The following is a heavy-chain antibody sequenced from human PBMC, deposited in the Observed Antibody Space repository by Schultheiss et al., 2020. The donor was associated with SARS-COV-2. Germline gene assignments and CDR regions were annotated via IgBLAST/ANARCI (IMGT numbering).Heavy chain of an antibody. V-gene: IGHV4-59*01. CDR1: GGSISSYY. CDR2: IYYSGST. J-gene: IGHJ4*02. Sequence: SETLSLTCTVSGGSISSYYWSWIRQPPGKGLEWIGYIYYSGSTNYNPSLKSRVTISVDTSKNQFSLKLSSVTAADTAVYYCASVLFYDSSGYGVDYWGQGTLVTVSS. D-gene: IGHD3-22*01. CDR3: ASVLFYDSSGYGVDY.